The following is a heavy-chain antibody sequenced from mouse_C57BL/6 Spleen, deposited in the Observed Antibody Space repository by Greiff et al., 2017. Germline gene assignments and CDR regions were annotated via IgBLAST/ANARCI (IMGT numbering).Heavy chain of an antibody. CDR1: GFTFSDYG. Sequence: EVQVVESGGGLVKPGGSLKLSCAASGFTFSDYGMHWVRQAPEKGLEWVAYISSGSSTIYYADTVKGRFTISRDNAKNTLFLQMTSLRSEDTAMYYCADYGRRGAMDYWGQGTSVTVSS. D-gene: IGHD1-1*01. J-gene: IGHJ4*01. CDR2: ISSGSSTI. V-gene: IGHV5-17*01. CDR3: ADYGRRGAMDY.